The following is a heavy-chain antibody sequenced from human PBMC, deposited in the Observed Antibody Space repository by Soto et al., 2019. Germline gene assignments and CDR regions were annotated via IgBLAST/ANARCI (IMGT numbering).Heavy chain of an antibody. CDR2: IYSGGST. CDR1: GFTVSSNY. CDR3: ARDYGSGIFDY. D-gene: IGHD3-10*01. V-gene: IGHV3-53*01. Sequence: EVQLVESGGGLIQPGGSLRLSCAASGFTVSSNYMSWVRQAPGKGLEWVSVIYSGGSTYYADSVKGRFTIARDNSKNPLYLHMNSLRAEDTAVYYCARDYGSGIFDYWGQGTLVTVSS. J-gene: IGHJ4*02.